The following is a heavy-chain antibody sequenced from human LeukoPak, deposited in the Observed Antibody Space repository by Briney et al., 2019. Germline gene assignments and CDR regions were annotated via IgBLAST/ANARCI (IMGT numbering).Heavy chain of an antibody. CDR3: ARELASGD. CDR2: INTDGNST. V-gene: IGHV3-74*01. CDR1: GFTFSTYW. J-gene: IGHJ4*02. Sequence: PGGSLRLSCAASGFTFSTYWMHWVRQAPGKGLAWVSQINTDGNSTTYADSVKGRFTVSRDNAKNTLYLQMNSLRAEDTAVYYCARELASGDWGQGTLVTVSS. D-gene: IGHD6-13*01.